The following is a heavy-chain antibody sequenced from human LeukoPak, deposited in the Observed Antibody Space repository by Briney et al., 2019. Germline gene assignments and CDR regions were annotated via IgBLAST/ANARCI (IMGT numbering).Heavy chain of an antibody. CDR1: GYTLTELS. D-gene: IGHD1-26*01. CDR2: FDPEDGET. CDR3: ATFNSGSYNTAYNY. J-gene: IGHJ4*02. Sequence: SVKVSCKVSGYTLTELSMHWVRQAPGKGLEWMGGFDPEDGETIYAQKFQRTVTMTDDTSTDTPYIQLSTLRSEDTAVYYCATFNSGSYNTAYNYWGQGTLVTVSS. V-gene: IGHV1-24*01.